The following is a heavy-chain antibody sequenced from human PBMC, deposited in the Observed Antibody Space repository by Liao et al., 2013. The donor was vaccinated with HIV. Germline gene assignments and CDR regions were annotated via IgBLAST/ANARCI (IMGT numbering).Heavy chain of an antibody. CDR3: ARGDNGFWSGSHYYFYYMDV. Sequence: QLQLQESGPGLVKPSETLSLSCTASGESINSLPYYWSWIRLPPGKGPEWIGHIYYSGSADYNPSLKSRVSIALDTSKNQFSLKLSSVTAADTAVYYCARGDNGFWSGSHYYFYYMDVWGKGTTVTVSS. D-gene: IGHD3-3*01. CDR1: GESINSLPYY. CDR2: IYYSGSA. V-gene: IGHV4-30-4*01. J-gene: IGHJ6*03.